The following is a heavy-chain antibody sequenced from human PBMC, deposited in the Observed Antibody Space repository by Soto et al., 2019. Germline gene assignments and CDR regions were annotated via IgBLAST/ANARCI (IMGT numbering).Heavy chain of an antibody. D-gene: IGHD2-21*02. CDR2: ISSSSSTI. J-gene: IGHJ5*02. V-gene: IGHV3-48*02. CDR1: GFTFSSYS. Sequence: GGSLRLSCAASGFTFSSYSMNWVRQAPGKGLEWVSYISSSSSTIYYADSVKGRFTISRDNAKNSLYLQMNSLRDEDTAVYYCARGTPVPHIVVVTAIYNWFDPWGQGTLVTVSS. CDR3: ARGTPVPHIVVVTAIYNWFDP.